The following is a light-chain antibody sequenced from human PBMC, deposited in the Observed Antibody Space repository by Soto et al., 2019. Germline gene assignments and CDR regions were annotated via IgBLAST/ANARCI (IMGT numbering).Light chain of an antibody. CDR3: QQFGDLTFI. CDR1: QDINNY. V-gene: IGKV1-33*01. Sequence: DIQMTQSPSSLSASVGDRFTITCQASQDINNYLNWYQQKPGQAPKLLIYDASGLEVGVPSRFSGSGSGTHFTLTISGLQPEDIATYYCQQFGDLTFIFGQGTRLEIK. CDR2: DAS. J-gene: IGKJ5*01.